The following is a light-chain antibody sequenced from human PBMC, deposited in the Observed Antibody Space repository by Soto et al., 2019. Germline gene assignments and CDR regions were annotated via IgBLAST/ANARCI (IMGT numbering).Light chain of an antibody. CDR1: QTISTW. Sequence: DIQVTQSPPTLSASVGDRVTITFRASQTISTWMAWYQQKPGKAPKLLVYDASTLQSGVASRFSGSGSGTEFTLIISGLQPDDSATYYCQQYTNTNNPWMFGQGTKVDIK. CDR2: DAS. CDR3: QQYTNTNNPWM. J-gene: IGKJ1*01. V-gene: IGKV1-5*01.